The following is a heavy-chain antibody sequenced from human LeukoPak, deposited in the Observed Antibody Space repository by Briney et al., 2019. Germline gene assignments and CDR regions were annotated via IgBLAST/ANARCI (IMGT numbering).Heavy chain of an antibody. V-gene: IGHV1-2*02. CDR1: GYTFTGYY. Sequence: ASVKVSCKASGYTFTGYYMHWVRQAPGQGLEWMGWINPNNGGTNYAQKFQGRVTMTRDTSISTAYLELSSLTPDDTAVYYCATDDSGSYWGGFDYWGQGTLVTVSS. D-gene: IGHD1-26*01. CDR3: ATDDSGSYWGGFDY. CDR2: INPNNGGT. J-gene: IGHJ4*02.